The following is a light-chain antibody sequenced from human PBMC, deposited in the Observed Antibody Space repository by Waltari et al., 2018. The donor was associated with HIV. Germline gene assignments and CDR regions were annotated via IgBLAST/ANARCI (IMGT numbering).Light chain of an antibody. Sequence: YELTQPPSVSVSPGQTATITCSGDALPKQFAYWYQQKPGQAPLLVIYKDSGRPSGIPDRFSGSNSGTTVTLIISGVQAEDEADYYCESADSTGNYWAFGGGTKLTVL. CDR1: ALPKQF. V-gene: IGLV3-25*03. CDR3: ESADSTGNYWA. J-gene: IGLJ2*01. CDR2: KDS.